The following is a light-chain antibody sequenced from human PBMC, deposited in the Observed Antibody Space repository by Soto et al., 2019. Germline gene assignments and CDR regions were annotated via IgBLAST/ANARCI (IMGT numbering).Light chain of an antibody. V-gene: IGKV3D-20*02. J-gene: IGKJ4*01. CDR2: GAS. Sequence: EVVLTQSPGTLSLSPGERATLSCRASQSVSSSYLAWYQQKPGQAPRLLIYGASSRATGIPDRFSGSGSGTDFTLTISRLEPEDFAVYYCHQRSNWPPTFGGGTKVAIK. CDR1: QSVSSSY. CDR3: HQRSNWPPT.